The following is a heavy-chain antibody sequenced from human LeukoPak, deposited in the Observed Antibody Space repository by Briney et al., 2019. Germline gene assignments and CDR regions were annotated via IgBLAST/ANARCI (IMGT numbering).Heavy chain of an antibody. CDR2: IIPIFGTA. CDR1: GFTLTNYG. V-gene: IGHV1-69*13. Sequence: ASVKASCKASGFTLTNYGISWVRQAPGQGLEWMGGIIPIFGTANYAQKFQGRVTITADESTSTAYMELSSLRSEDTAVYYCARRPDFWSGYDAPYYFDYWGQGTLVTVSS. J-gene: IGHJ4*02. CDR3: ARRPDFWSGYDAPYYFDY. D-gene: IGHD3-3*01.